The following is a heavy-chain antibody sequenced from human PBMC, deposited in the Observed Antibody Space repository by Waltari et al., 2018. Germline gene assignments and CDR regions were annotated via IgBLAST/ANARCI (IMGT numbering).Heavy chain of an antibody. CDR3: ARGVVVTYNWFDP. CDR1: GGSFSGYY. CDR2: INQSGST. J-gene: IGHJ5*02. Sequence: QVQLQQWGAGLLKPSETLSLTCAVYGGSFSGYYWSWIRQPPGKGLEWIGEINQSGSTNYNPSLKSRVTISVDTSKNQFSLKLSSVTAADTAVYYCARGVVVTYNWFDPWGQGTLVTVSS. D-gene: IGHD2-15*01. V-gene: IGHV4-34*01.